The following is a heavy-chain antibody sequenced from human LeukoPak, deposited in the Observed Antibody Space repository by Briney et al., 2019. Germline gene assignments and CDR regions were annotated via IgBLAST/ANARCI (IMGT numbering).Heavy chain of an antibody. V-gene: IGHV3-48*01. CDR3: AGEYYMDV. CDR1: GVTLSRYR. CDR2: ISSSSITI. J-gene: IGHJ6*03. Sequence: SGGSLRLSCAASGVTLSRYRMKGGGEAPGKGLEWVSYISSSSITIYYADSVKGRFTISRDNAKNSLYLQMNSLRAEDTAVYYCAGEYYMDVWGKGTTVTVS.